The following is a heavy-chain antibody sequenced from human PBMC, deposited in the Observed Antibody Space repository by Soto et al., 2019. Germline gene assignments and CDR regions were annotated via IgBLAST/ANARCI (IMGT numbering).Heavy chain of an antibody. CDR2: IIPIFGTA. D-gene: IGHD3-3*01. V-gene: IGHV1-69*01. CDR3: AREEEDFWCGYHYGMDV. CDR1: GGTFSSYA. J-gene: IGHJ6*02. Sequence: QVQLVQSGAEVKKPGSSVKVSCKASGGTFSSYAISWVRQAPGQGLEWMGGIIPIFGTANYAQKFQGRVTITADESTSRAYMELSSLRSEDTAVYYCAREEEDFWCGYHYGMDVWGQGTTVTVSS.